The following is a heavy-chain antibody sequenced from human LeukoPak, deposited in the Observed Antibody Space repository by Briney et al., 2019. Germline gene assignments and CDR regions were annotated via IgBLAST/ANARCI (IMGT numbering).Heavy chain of an antibody. CDR2: INPNSGGT. V-gene: IGHV1-2*02. Sequence: GGSLRLSCAASGLTFSGSAMHWVRQAPGQGLEWMGWINPNSGGTNYAQKFQGRVTMTRDTSISTAYMELSRLRSDDTAVYYCARTPITGTIYYYYYMDVWGKGTTVTVSS. J-gene: IGHJ6*03. CDR3: ARTPITGTIYYYYYMDV. D-gene: IGHD1-7*01. CDR1: GLTFSGSA.